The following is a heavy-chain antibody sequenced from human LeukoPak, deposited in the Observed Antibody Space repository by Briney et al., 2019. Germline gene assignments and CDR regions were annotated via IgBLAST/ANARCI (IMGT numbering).Heavy chain of an antibody. CDR2: INHSGST. V-gene: IGHV4-34*01. CDR1: GGSISNYY. D-gene: IGHD3-10*01. CDR3: ARGRITMVRGAPLWFDP. Sequence: SETLSLTCTVSGGSISNYYWGWIRQPPGEGLEWIGEINHSGSTNYNSSLKSRVTISVDTSKNQFSLKLSSVTAADTAVYYCARGRITMVRGAPLWFDPWGQGTLVTVSS. J-gene: IGHJ5*02.